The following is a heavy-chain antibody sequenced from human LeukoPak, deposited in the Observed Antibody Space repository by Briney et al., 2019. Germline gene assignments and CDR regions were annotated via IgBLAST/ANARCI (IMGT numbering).Heavy chain of an antibody. D-gene: IGHD5-24*01. V-gene: IGHV3-30*02. CDR3: AKDGGWYFDY. Sequence: GALRLSCAASGFNFNNYGMHWVRQAPGKGLEWVTFIRYDGSNKYYADSVKGRFTISRDNSKNTLYLQMNSLRAEDTAVYYCAKDGGWYFDYWGQGTLVTVSS. CDR2: IRYDGSNK. J-gene: IGHJ4*02. CDR1: GFNFNNYG.